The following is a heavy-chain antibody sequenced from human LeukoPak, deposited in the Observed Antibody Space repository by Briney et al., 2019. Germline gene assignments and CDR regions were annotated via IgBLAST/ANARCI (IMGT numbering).Heavy chain of an antibody. D-gene: IGHD3-10*01. V-gene: IGHV4-4*07. CDR1: GGSMSSYY. J-gene: IGHJ4*02. Sequence: PSETLSLACTVSGGSMSSYYCGWVRQPAGKGLEWIGRIYTSGSTNYNPSLKSRVTMSVDTSKNQFSLKLSSVTAADTAVYYCAREVLPPEYYFDYWGQGTLVTVSS. CDR3: AREVLPPEYYFDY. CDR2: IYTSGST.